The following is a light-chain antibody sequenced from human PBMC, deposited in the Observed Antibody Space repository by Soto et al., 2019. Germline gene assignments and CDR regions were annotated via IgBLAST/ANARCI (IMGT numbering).Light chain of an antibody. Sequence: SYELTQPPSVSVSPGQTAIITCSGDKLGNKYVCWYQQKPGQSPVVVIYEDTKRPSGIPERFSGSNFGNTATLTISGTQAMDEADYYCQAWDSSTEVFGSGTKLTVL. J-gene: IGLJ1*01. V-gene: IGLV3-1*01. CDR2: EDT. CDR1: KLGNKY. CDR3: QAWDSSTEV.